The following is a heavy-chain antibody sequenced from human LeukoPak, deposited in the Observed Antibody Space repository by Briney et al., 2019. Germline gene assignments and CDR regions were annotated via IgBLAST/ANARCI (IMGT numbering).Heavy chain of an antibody. D-gene: IGHD5-12*01. J-gene: IGHJ4*02. CDR2: ISAYNGNT. CDR1: GYTFTSYG. CDR3: ATATARGYDPPYFDY. Sequence: AASVKVSCKASGYTFTSYGISWVRQAPGQGLEWMGWISAYNGNTNYAQKLQGRVTMTEDTSTDTAYMELSSLRSEDTAVYYCATATARGYDPPYFDYWGQGTLVTVSS. V-gene: IGHV1-18*01.